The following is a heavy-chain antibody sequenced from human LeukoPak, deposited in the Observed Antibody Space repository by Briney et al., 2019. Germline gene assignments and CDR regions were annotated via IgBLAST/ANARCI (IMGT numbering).Heavy chain of an antibody. J-gene: IGHJ4*02. CDR1: GFTFSNYT. CDR2: ISGSGGNA. V-gene: IGHV3-23*01. D-gene: IGHD1-26*01. Sequence: GGSLRLSCAASGFTFSNYTMTWVRQAPGKGLEWVSAISGSGGNAYYADSVKGRFTISRDNSKNTLYLQMNSLRAEDTAVYYCAKEGLGLVGATYFDYWGQGTLVTVPS. CDR3: AKEGLGLVGATYFDY.